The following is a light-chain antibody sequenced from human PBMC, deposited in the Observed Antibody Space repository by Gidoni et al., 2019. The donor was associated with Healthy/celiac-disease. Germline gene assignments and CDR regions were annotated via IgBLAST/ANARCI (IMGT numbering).Light chain of an antibody. CDR2: AAS. CDR1: QGISSY. J-gene: IGKJ5*01. Sequence: DIQLTQSPSFLSASVGDRVTITCRASQGISSYLAWYQQKPGKAPKLLIYAASPLQSGVPSRFSGSGSGTEFTLTISSLQPEDFATYYCQQLNSYPGITFGQXTRLEIK. CDR3: QQLNSYPGIT. V-gene: IGKV1-9*01.